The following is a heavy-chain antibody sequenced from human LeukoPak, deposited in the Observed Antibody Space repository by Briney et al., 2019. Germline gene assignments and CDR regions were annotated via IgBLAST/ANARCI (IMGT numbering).Heavy chain of an antibody. V-gene: IGHV1-18*01. J-gene: IGHJ4*02. Sequence: ASMKVSCKASGYTFTSYGISWVRQAPGQGLEWMGWISAYNGNTNYAQKLQGRVTMTTDTSTSTAYMELRSLRSDDTAVYYCARDLLWGGTKSSFDYWGQGTLVTVSS. CDR1: GYTFTSYG. CDR2: ISAYNGNT. CDR3: ARDLLWGGTKSSFDY. D-gene: IGHD3-16*01.